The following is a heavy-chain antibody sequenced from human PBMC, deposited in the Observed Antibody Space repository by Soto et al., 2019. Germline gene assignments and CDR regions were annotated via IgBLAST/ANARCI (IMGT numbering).Heavy chain of an antibody. CDR3: ARRQYGDYELGDFDY. V-gene: IGHV1-18*01. CDR1: GYTFTSYG. D-gene: IGHD4-17*01. Sequence: ASVKVSCKASGYTFTSYGISWVRQAPGQGLEWMGWISAYNGNTNYAQKLQGRVTMTTDTSTSTAYMELRSLRSDDTAVYYCARRQYGDYELGDFDYWGQGTLVTVSS. J-gene: IGHJ4*02. CDR2: ISAYNGNT.